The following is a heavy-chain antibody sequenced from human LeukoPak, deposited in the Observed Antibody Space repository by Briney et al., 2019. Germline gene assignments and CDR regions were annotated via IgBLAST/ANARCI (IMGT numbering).Heavy chain of an antibody. D-gene: IGHD3-3*01. CDR2: ISGDGGTT. CDR1: GFSMRGYA. J-gene: IGHJ6*02. Sequence: GGSRRLSCAVSGFSMRGYAMHWVRQAPGKGLEYVSSISGDGGTTYYPNSVKDRFTVSRDNSKNTLYLQMGRLRTDDTAVYYCARMGIGEFGGALDVWGQGTTVIVSS. CDR3: ARMGIGEFGGALDV. V-gene: IGHV3-64*01.